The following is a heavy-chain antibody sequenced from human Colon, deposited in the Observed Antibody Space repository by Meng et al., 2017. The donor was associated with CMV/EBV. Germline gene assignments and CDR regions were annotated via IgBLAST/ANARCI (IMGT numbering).Heavy chain of an antibody. J-gene: IGHJ4*02. V-gene: IGHV1-8*02. CDR1: GYTFSGFY. D-gene: IGHD3-3*02. CDR2: MNPKSGKT. CDR3: TRGPFRY. Sequence: ASVKVSCKASGYTFSGFYMHWVRQAPGQGLEWMGWMNPKSGKTGYAQRFQGRVAMTSNISVNTAYMELSNLRSEDTAVFYCTRGPFRYWGQGTLVTVSS.